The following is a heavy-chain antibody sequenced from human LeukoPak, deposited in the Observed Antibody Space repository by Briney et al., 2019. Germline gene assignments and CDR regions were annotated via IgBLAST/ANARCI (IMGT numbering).Heavy chain of an antibody. Sequence: SETLSLTCAVYGGSFSGYYWSWIRQPPGKGLEWIGEINHSGSTNYNPSLKSRVTISVDTSKNQFSLNLNSVTAADTAVYYCARVPLRRWGRLPGVPYYLDCWGQGTLVTVSS. CDR2: INHSGST. J-gene: IGHJ4*02. D-gene: IGHD3-16*01. V-gene: IGHV4-34*01. CDR3: ARVPLRRWGRLPGVPYYLDC. CDR1: GGSFSGYY.